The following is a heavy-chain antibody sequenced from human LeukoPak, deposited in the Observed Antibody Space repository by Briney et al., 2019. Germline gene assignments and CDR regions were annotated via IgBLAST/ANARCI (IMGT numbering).Heavy chain of an antibody. J-gene: IGHJ4*02. CDR3: ARAETSSGYYKKAFDY. CDR1: GGSFSGYY. Sequence: PSETLSLTCAVYGGSFSGYYWSWIRQPPGEGLEWIGEINHSGSTNYNPSLKSRVTISVDTSKNQFSLKLSSVTAADTAVYYCARAETSSGYYKKAFDYWGQGTLVTVSS. V-gene: IGHV4-34*01. D-gene: IGHD3-22*01. CDR2: INHSGST.